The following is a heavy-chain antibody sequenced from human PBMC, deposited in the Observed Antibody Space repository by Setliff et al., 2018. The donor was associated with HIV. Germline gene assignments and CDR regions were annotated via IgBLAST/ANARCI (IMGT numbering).Heavy chain of an antibody. CDR3: ARGRDYTGSWFRPFYLDF. CDR2: VYHSGST. D-gene: IGHD3-3*01. J-gene: IGHJ4*01. Sequence: SETLSLTCTLSGGSVSSSGYYWGWLRQPPGQGPEWIGSVYHSGSTAYNLALESRVSMSIDTSKNQFSLKLTSVTAADTAIYYCARGRDYTGSWFRPFYLDFWGHGNLVTVSS. V-gene: IGHV4-39*02. CDR1: GGSVSSSGYY.